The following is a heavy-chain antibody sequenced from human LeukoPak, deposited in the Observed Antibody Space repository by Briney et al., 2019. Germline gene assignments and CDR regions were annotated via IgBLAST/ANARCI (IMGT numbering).Heavy chain of an antibody. J-gene: IGHJ3*02. D-gene: IGHD2-2*01. CDR1: GDSISSYY. CDR2: IYTSGST. V-gene: IGHV4-4*07. CDR3: ARQGTLGYCSSTSCYQRLGDAFDI. Sequence: SETLSLTCTVSGDSISSYYWSWIRQPAGKGLEWIGRIYTSGSTNYNPSLKSRVTMSVDTSRSQISLKLSSVTAADTAVYYCARQGTLGYCSSTSCYQRLGDAFDIWGQGTMVTVSS.